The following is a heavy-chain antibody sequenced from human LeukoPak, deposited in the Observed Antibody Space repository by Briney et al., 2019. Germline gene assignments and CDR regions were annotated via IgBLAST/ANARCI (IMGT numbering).Heavy chain of an antibody. CDR2: INHSGNT. D-gene: IGHD2-21*01. CDR1: GGSFSGYY. Sequence: PSETLSLTCGVSGGSFSGYYWTWIRQPPGKGLEWVGEINHSGNTNYNPSLKSRVTISVDTSKNQFSLKLRSVTAADTAVYYCARHKCGGDCYSVYYYYYMDVWGKGTTVTVSS. J-gene: IGHJ6*03. V-gene: IGHV4-34*01. CDR3: ARHKCGGDCYSVYYYYYMDV.